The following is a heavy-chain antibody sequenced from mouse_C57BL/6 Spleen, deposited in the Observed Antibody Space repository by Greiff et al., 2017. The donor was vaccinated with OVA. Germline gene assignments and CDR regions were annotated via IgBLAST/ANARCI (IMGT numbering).Heavy chain of an antibody. Sequence: EVQGVESGGGLVQPGESLKLSCESNEYEFPSHDMSWVRKTPEKRLELVAAINSDGGSTYYPDTMERRFIISRDNTKKTLYLQMSSLRSEDTALYYCARQGAAQATYAMDYWGQGTSVTVSS. CDR3: ARQGAAQATYAMDY. CDR1: EYEFPSHD. CDR2: INSDGGST. V-gene: IGHV5-2*01. J-gene: IGHJ4*01. D-gene: IGHD3-2*02.